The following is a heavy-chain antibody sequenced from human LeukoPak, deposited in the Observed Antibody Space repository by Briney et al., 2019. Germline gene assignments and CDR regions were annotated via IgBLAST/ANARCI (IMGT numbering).Heavy chain of an antibody. Sequence: SQTLSLTCTVSGGSISSGGYYWSWIRQHPGKGLEWIGYIYYSGSTYYTPSPKSRVTISVYTSKNQFSLKLSSVTAADTAVYYCAREGIGSGSYYNINWFDPWGQGTLVTVSS. V-gene: IGHV4-31*03. D-gene: IGHD3-10*01. CDR2: IYYSGST. CDR1: GGSISSGGYY. CDR3: AREGIGSGSYYNINWFDP. J-gene: IGHJ5*02.